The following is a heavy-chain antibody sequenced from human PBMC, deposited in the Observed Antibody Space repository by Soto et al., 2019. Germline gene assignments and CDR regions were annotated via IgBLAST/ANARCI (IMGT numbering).Heavy chain of an antibody. Sequence: PGGSLRLSCAASGFTFSSYWMSWVRQAPGKGLEWVANIKQDGSEKYYVDSVKGRFTISRDNAKNSLYLQMNSLRAEDTAVYYCARVESEGPYSSSWYGEGSDYTDFCGKGTTVTVSS. V-gene: IGHV3-7*01. CDR2: IKQDGSEK. CDR3: ARVESEGPYSSSWYGEGSDYTDF. D-gene: IGHD6-13*01. J-gene: IGHJ6*03. CDR1: GFTFSSYW.